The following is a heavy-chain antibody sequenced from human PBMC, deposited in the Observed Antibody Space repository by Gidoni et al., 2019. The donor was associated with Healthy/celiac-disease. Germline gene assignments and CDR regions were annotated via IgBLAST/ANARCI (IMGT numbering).Heavy chain of an antibody. V-gene: IGHV3-33*01. CDR2: IWYDGSNK. CDR1: GFTFSSYG. J-gene: IGHJ4*02. D-gene: IGHD2-2*01. CDR3: ARDLWGVVVPAAIGY. Sequence: QVQLVESGGGVVQPGRSLRLACAASGFTFSSYGMHWVRQAPGKGLEWVAVIWYDGSNKYYADSVKGRFTISRDNSKNTLYLQMNSLRAEDTAVYYCARDLWGVVVPAAIGYWGQGTLVTVSS.